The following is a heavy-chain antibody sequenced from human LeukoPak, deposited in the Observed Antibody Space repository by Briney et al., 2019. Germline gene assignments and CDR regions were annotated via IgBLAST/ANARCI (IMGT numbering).Heavy chain of an antibody. CDR3: ARVPQDSSWPYYFDY. Sequence: GASVKVSCKASGYTFTTYGITWVRQAPGQGLEWVGRIVPILGTANYAQNFQGRVTITADRSTTTAYMELSSLRSEDTAVYYCARVPQDSSWPYYFDYWGQGTLVTVSS. J-gene: IGHJ4*02. D-gene: IGHD6-13*01. CDR2: IVPILGTA. V-gene: IGHV1-69*04. CDR1: GYTFTTYG.